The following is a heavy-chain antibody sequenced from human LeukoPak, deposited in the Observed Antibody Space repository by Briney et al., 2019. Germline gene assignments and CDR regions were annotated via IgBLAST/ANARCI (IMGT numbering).Heavy chain of an antibody. CDR2: IYSGGST. D-gene: IGHD1-26*01. CDR3: ASDATSGSYLRDAFDI. Sequence: GGSLRLSCAASGFTVSSNYMSWARQAPGKGLEWVSVIYSGGSTYYADSVKGRFTISRDNSKNTLYLQMNSLRAEDTAVYYCASDATSGSYLRDAFDIWGQGTMVTVSS. V-gene: IGHV3-66*01. CDR1: GFTVSSNY. J-gene: IGHJ3*02.